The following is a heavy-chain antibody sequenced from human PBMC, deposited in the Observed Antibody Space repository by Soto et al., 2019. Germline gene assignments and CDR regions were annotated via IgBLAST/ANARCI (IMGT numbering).Heavy chain of an antibody. V-gene: IGHV1-69*06. CDR2: IIPIFGTA. J-gene: IGHJ6*02. D-gene: IGHD1-1*01. CDR1: GGTFSSYA. Sequence: SVKVSCKASGGTFSSYAISWVRQAPGQGLEWMGGIIPIFGTANYAQKFQGRVTITADKSTSTAYMELSSLRSEDTAVYYCARAGTPSVHYYYGMDVWGQGTTVTVSS. CDR3: ARAGTPSVHYYYGMDV.